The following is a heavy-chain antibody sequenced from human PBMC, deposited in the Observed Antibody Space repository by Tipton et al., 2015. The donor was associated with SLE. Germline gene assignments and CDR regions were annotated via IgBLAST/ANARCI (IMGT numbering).Heavy chain of an antibody. D-gene: IGHD6-13*01. CDR2: IYYSGST. CDR1: GGSISSSSYY. Sequence: TLSLTCTVSGGSISSSSYYWSWIRQHPGKGLEWIGYIYYSGSTYYNPPLKSRVTISVDTSKNQFSLKLSSVTAADTAVYYCARDIGEYSSSWYGNYYYMDVWGKGTTATVSS. V-gene: IGHV4-31*03. J-gene: IGHJ6*03. CDR3: ARDIGEYSSSWYGNYYYMDV.